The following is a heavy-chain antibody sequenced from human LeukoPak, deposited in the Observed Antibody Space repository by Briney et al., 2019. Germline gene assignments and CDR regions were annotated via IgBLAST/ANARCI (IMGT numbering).Heavy chain of an antibody. CDR2: SCQWDH. J-gene: IGHJ4*02. CDR1: GGSISQYY. Sequence: PSATLSLTCAVSGGSISQYYWSWLRQAPGKGLEWIGYSCQWDHHLQSLSQSRVTMSVDTSNNQFSLSLTSVTEADTAVYFCARVITTVGLPYYCDYWGQGTLVTVSS. D-gene: IGHD1/OR15-1a*01. V-gene: IGHV4-4*08. CDR3: ARVITTVGLPYYCDY.